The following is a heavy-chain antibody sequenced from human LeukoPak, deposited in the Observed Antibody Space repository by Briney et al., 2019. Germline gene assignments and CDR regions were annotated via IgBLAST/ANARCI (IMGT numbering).Heavy chain of an antibody. J-gene: IGHJ4*02. Sequence: ASVKVSCKASGYTFTCYYMHWVRQAPGQGLEWMGWINPNSGGTNYAQKFQGRVTMTRDTSISTAYMELSRLRSDDTAVYYCAREAGSRFYDSFFDYWGQGTLVTVSS. CDR1: GYTFTCYY. V-gene: IGHV1-2*02. CDR3: AREAGSRFYDSFFDY. D-gene: IGHD3-22*01. CDR2: INPNSGGT.